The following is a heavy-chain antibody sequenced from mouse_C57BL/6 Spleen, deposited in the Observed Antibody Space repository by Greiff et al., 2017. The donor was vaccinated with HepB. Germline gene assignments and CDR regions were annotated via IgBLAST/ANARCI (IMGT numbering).Heavy chain of an antibody. CDR2: IDPSDSYT. CDR3: VQRVFAY. V-gene: IGHV1-50*01. D-gene: IGHD3-1*01. J-gene: IGHJ3*01. CDR1: GYTFTSYW. Sequence: QVQLKQPGAELVKPGASVKLSCKASGYTFTSYWMQWVKQRPGQGLEWIGEIDPSDSYTNYNQKFKGKATLTVDTSSSTAYMQLSSLTSEDSAVYYCVQRVFAYWGQGTLVTVSA.